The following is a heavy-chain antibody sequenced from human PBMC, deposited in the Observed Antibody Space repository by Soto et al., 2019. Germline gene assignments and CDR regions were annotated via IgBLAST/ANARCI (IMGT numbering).Heavy chain of an antibody. CDR1: GFTFTGYY. CDR3: AKQAASRRASLAATSCFDS. CDR2: INPYNGVT. Sequence: GASVKVSCKASGFTFTGYYLHWVRQAPGQGLQLMGWINPYNGVTEYAQKFQGRVTMTRDTSIGSAYMELSRLRFDDTAVYYCAKQAASRRASLAATSCFDSCGHETL. V-gene: IGHV1-2*02. D-gene: IGHD2-15*01. J-gene: IGHJ5*01.